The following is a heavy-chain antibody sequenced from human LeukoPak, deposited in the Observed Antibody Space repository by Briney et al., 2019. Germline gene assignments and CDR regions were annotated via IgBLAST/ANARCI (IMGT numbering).Heavy chain of an antibody. CDR2: INPGDSDT. CDR3: ARRIAVNGNYGMDV. Sequence: GASLMISCKGSGYTFTNYWIHWGRQLPGKGLEWLGIINPGDSDTRYSPSFQCHVTISADKSITTAYLQWSRLKASDTAMYYCARRIAVNGNYGMDVWGQGTTVTVSS. J-gene: IGHJ6*02. D-gene: IGHD6-19*01. V-gene: IGHV5-51*01. CDR1: GYTFTNYW.